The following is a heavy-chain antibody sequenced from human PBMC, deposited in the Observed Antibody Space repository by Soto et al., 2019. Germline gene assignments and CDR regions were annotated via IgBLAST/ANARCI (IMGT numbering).Heavy chain of an antibody. Sequence: EGQLLESGEGLVQPGGSLKLSCAASGFTFSNYAMSWVRQAPGKGLEWVSGIGGSGSNTYYADSVKGRFTISRDNSKNTLFRQMNSLRAEDTAEYYCARVVRYFDTPYGMDVWGQGTTVTVSS. CDR2: IGGSGSNT. CDR1: GFTFSNYA. CDR3: ARVVRYFDTPYGMDV. J-gene: IGHJ6*02. D-gene: IGHD3-9*01. V-gene: IGHV3-23*01.